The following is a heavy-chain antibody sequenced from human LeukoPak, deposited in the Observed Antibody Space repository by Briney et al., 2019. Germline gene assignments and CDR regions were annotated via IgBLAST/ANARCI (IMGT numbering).Heavy chain of an antibody. CDR3: AKTIRAFVICSSTGCYAYDY. CDR1: GFTFSSYA. CDR2: ISYDGSNK. J-gene: IGHJ4*02. Sequence: GRSLRLSCAASGFTFSSYAMHWVRQAPGKGLEWVAVISYDGSNKYYADSVKGRFTISRDNSKNTLYLQMNSLRAEDTAVYYCAKTIRAFVICSSTGCYAYDYWGQGTLVTVSS. D-gene: IGHD2-2*01. V-gene: IGHV3-30*18.